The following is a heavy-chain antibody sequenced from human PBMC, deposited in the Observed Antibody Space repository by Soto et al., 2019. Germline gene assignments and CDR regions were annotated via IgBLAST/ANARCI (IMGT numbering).Heavy chain of an antibody. D-gene: IGHD1-26*01. V-gene: IGHV3-30*18. CDR2: ISYDGSNK. CDR3: AKDRSWDRDDY. J-gene: IGHJ4*02. Sequence: GGFLRLSCAASGFTFSSYGMRWVRQAPGKGLEWVAVISYDGSNKYYADSVKGRFTISRDNSKNTLYLQMNSLRAEDTAVYYCAKDRSWDRDDYWGQGTLVTVSS. CDR1: GFTFSSYG.